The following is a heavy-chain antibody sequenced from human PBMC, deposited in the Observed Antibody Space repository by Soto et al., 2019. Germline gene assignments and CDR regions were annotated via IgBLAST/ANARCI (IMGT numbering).Heavy chain of an antibody. Sequence: QEQLVESGGGVVQPGRSLRLSCAASGFIFANYGMHWVRQAPGKGLKWVALITYEGSNKYYADAVKGRFTISRDNAKNMVSLQMDSLRAEDTAVYYCAKARGANNWANYYGLDVWGQGTTVTVSS. D-gene: IGHD1-1*01. J-gene: IGHJ6*02. CDR3: AKARGANNWANYYGLDV. CDR2: ITYEGSNK. V-gene: IGHV3-30*18. CDR1: GFIFANYG.